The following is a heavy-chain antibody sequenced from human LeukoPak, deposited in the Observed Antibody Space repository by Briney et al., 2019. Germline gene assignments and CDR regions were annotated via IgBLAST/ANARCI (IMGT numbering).Heavy chain of an antibody. V-gene: IGHV3-66*01. CDR3: ARDPGRATVSYYYYYGMDV. CDR2: IYSGGST. Sequence: GGSLRLSCAASGFTVSSNYMSWVRQAPGKGLEWVSVIYSGGSTYYADSVKGRFTISRDNSKNTLYLQMNSLRAEDTAVYYCARDPGRATVSYYYYYGMDVWGQGTTVTVSS. J-gene: IGHJ6*02. D-gene: IGHD4-17*01. CDR1: GFTVSSNY.